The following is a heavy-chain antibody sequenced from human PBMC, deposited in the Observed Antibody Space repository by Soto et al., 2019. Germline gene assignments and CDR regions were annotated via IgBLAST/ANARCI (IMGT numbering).Heavy chain of an antibody. CDR2: INAGNGNT. J-gene: IGHJ5*02. CDR3: ARVVAGALHWFDP. Sequence: QVQLVQSGAEVKKPGASVKVSCKASGYTFTSYAMHWVRQAPGQRLEWMGWINAGNGNTKYSQKFQGRVTITRDTSASTANRELSSLRSEVTAVYYCARVVAGALHWFDPWGQGTLVTVSS. CDR1: GYTFTSYA. D-gene: IGHD6-19*01. V-gene: IGHV1-3*01.